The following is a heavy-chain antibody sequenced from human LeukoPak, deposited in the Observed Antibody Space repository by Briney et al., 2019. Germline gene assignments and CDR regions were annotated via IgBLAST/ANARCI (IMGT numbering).Heavy chain of an antibody. CDR1: GYTFTGYY. CDR3: ARAGSRWLRSVSVWFDP. J-gene: IGHJ5*02. V-gene: IGHV1-2*02. Sequence: ASVKVSCKASGYTFTGYYMHWVRQAPGQGLEWMGWINPNSGGTNYAQKSQGRVTMTRDTSISTAYMELSRLRSDDTAVYYCARAGSRWLRSVSVWFDPWGQGTLVTVSS. D-gene: IGHD5-12*01. CDR2: INPNSGGT.